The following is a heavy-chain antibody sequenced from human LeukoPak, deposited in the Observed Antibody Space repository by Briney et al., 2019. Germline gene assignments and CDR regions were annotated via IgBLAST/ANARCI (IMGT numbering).Heavy chain of an antibody. Sequence: SSETLSLTCAVSGGSINKNIWWSWIRQSPGKGLEWIGEIHNNGDINYSPSLRSRVSMSMDNSKNQFSLRLSSVTAADTAVYYCATYYEILTAYTFDYWGQGALVTVSS. D-gene: IGHD3-9*01. CDR2: IHNNGDI. J-gene: IGHJ4*02. CDR3: ATYYEILTAYTFDY. CDR1: GGSINKNIW. V-gene: IGHV4-4*02.